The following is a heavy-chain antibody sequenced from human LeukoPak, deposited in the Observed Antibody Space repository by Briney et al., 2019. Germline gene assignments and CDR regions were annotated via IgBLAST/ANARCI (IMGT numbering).Heavy chain of an antibody. CDR2: ISSSSSTI. D-gene: IGHD3-22*01. Sequence: GGSLRLSCAASGFTFSIYSMNWVRQAPGKGLEWVSYISSSSSTIYYADSVKGRFTISRDNAKNSLYLQMNSLRTEDTAVYYCARVGYYYDSSGYRPLRYWGQGTLVTVSS. CDR3: ARVGYYYDSSGYRPLRY. J-gene: IGHJ4*02. CDR1: GFTFSIYS. V-gene: IGHV3-48*01.